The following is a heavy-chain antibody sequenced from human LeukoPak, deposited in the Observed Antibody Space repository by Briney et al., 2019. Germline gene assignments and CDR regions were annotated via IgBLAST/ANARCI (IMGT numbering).Heavy chain of an antibody. D-gene: IGHD6-19*01. Sequence: SETLSLACAVYGGPFGGYFWNWIRQPPGKGLEWIGEINHSGSTNYNPSLKSRVTISVDTSKNQFSLKLRSVTAADTAVYYCAKLRPLYSSGWPDIDYWGQGTLVTVSS. CDR2: INHSGST. CDR1: GGPFGGYF. V-gene: IGHV4-34*01. CDR3: AKLRPLYSSGWPDIDY. J-gene: IGHJ4*02.